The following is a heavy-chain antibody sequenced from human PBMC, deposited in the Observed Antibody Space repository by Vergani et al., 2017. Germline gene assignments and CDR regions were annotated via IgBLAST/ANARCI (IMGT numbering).Heavy chain of an antibody. CDR1: GYTFTSYA. CDR3: ASVGAYYDSSGYYSMGVFDY. D-gene: IGHD3-22*01. Sequence: VQLVQSGAEVKKPGASVKVSCKASGYTFTSYAMHWVRQAPGQRLEWMGWINAGNGNTNYAQKLQGRVTMTTDTSTSTAYMELRSLRSDDTAVYYCASVGAYYDSSGYYSMGVFDYWGQGTLVTVSS. J-gene: IGHJ4*02. V-gene: IGHV1-3*01. CDR2: INAGNGNT.